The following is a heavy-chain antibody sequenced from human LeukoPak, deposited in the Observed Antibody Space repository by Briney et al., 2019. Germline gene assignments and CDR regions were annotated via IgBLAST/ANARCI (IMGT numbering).Heavy chain of an antibody. CDR3: AKVPPMPTHAVYYFDY. V-gene: IGHV3-23*01. J-gene: IGHJ4*02. D-gene: IGHD2-2*01. CDR2: ISGSGGST. CDR1: GFTFSSYG. Sequence: GGSLRLSCGASGFTFSSYGMTWVRQAPGKGLEGVSAISGSGGSTYYADSVKGRFTISRDNSKNTLYLQMNSLRAEDTAIYYCAKVPPMPTHAVYYFDYWGQGTLVTVSS.